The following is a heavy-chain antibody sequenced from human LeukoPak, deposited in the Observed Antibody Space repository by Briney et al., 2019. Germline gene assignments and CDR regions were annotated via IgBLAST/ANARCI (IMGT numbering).Heavy chain of an antibody. CDR1: GFTFSSNW. CDR2: INSDGSET. Sequence: GGSLRLSCAASGFTFSSNWMHWVRQGPGKGLVWVSRINSDGSETSHADSVKGRFTISRDNAKNTLYLQMNSLRAEDPAVYYCARAGEGLLAYSFDIWGQGTMVTVSS. D-gene: IGHD1-26*01. CDR3: ARAGEGLLAYSFDI. V-gene: IGHV3-74*01. J-gene: IGHJ3*02.